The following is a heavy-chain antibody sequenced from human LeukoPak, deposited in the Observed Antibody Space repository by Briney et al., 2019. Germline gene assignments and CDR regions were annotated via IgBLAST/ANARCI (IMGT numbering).Heavy chain of an antibody. Sequence: GGSLRLSCAASGFTFSSYWMSWVRQAPGKGLEWVANIKQDGSEKYYVDSVKGRFTISRDNAKNSLYLQMNSLRAEDTAVYYCARKGENRVYADYYYYYMDVWGKGTTVTVSS. V-gene: IGHV3-7*01. J-gene: IGHJ6*03. CDR3: ARKGENRVYADYYYYYMDV. CDR1: GFTFSSYW. D-gene: IGHD2-8*01. CDR2: IKQDGSEK.